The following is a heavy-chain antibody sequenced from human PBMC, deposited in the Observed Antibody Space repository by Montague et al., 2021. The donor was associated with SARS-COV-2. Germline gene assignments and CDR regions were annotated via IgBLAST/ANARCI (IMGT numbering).Heavy chain of an antibody. Sequence: QSGAEVKKPGESLKISCKGSGYSFISYWIGWVRQMPGKSLEWMGIIYPGDFETRYSPSFQGQVTISADKSISTAYLQWSSLKASDTAMYYCVRLGGLRDYYYYGMDVWGQGTTVTVSS. D-gene: IGHD5-12*01. V-gene: IGHV5-51*01. CDR3: VRLGGLRDYYYYGMDV. CDR1: GYSFISYW. CDR2: IYPGDFET. J-gene: IGHJ6*02.